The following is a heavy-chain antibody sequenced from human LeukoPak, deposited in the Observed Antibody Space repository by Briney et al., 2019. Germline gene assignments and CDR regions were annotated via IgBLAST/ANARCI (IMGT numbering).Heavy chain of an antibody. Sequence: GGSLRLSCAASGFTFSSYAMSWVRQAPGKGLEWVSAISGSGGSTYYADSVKGRFTISRDNSKNTLYLQMNSLRAEDTAVYYCAKGVDALVVAATVDYWGQGTLVTVSS. J-gene: IGHJ4*02. D-gene: IGHD2-15*01. CDR1: GFTFSSYA. CDR2: ISGSGGST. CDR3: AKGVDALVVAATVDY. V-gene: IGHV3-23*01.